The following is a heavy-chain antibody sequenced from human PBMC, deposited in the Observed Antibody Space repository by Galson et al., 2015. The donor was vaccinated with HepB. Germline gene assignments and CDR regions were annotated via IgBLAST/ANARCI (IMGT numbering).Heavy chain of an antibody. CDR1: GFTFSDYY. V-gene: IGHV3-11*03. CDR3: ARTNNYYDSSGYPPAEYYFDY. J-gene: IGHJ4*02. D-gene: IGHD3-22*01. Sequence: SLRLSCAASGFTFSDYYMSWIRQAPGKGLEWVSYISSSSSYTNYADSVKGRFTISRDNAKNSLYLQMNSLRAEDTAVYYCARTNNYYDSSGYPPAEYYFDYWGQGTLVTVSS. CDR2: ISSSSSYT.